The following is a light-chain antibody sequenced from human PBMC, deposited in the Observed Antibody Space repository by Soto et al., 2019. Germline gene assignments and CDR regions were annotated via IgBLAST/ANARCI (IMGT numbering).Light chain of an antibody. CDR1: QSVSSVY. CDR3: QHYGNSQFT. J-gene: IGKJ3*01. CDR2: GAS. V-gene: IGKV3-20*01. Sequence: EIVLTQSPGALSLSPGETATLSCRASQSVSSVYVAWYQQRPGQAPRLVLFGASTRATGIPDRFTGSGSGTDFILTIKRLEPEDFAIYYCQHYGNSQFTFGPGTRVD.